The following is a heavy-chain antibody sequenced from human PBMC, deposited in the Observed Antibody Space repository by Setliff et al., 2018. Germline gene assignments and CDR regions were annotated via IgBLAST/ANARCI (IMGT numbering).Heavy chain of an antibody. CDR2: IYTSWST. J-gene: IGHJ5*02. CDR3: ATDGPVLNGDYIS. V-gene: IGHV4-61*09. CDR1: GDSISSRRNY. Sequence: PSETLSLTCTVSGDSISSRRNYWGWFRQPAGKELEWIGQIYTSWSTNYNPSLKSRVTISLDTSKNQFSLELTSVTAADAAVYYCATDGPVLNGDYISWGQGTLVTVSS. D-gene: IGHD3-10*01.